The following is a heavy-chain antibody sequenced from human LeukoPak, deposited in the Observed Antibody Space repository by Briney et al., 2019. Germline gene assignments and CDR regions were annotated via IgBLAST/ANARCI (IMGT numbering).Heavy chain of an antibody. D-gene: IGHD7-27*01. Sequence: SSETLSLTCTVSGGSISSSSYYWGWIRQPPGKGLEWIGSIYYSGGTYYNPSLKSRVTISVDTSKNQFSLKLSSVTAADTAVYYCARDGNWGLTFDYWGQGTLVTVSS. CDR1: GGSISSSSYY. CDR2: IYYSGGT. J-gene: IGHJ4*02. V-gene: IGHV4-39*07. CDR3: ARDGNWGLTFDY.